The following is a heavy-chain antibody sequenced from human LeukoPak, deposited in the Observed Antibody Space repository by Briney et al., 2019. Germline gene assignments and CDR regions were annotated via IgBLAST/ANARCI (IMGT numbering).Heavy chain of an antibody. Sequence: GGSLRLSCAASGFTFSSYSMNCVRQAPGKGLEWVGRIKSKTDGGTTDYAAPVKGRFTISRDDSKNTLYLQMNSLKTEDTAVYYCTTADYYDSSGYPTAFDYWGQGTLVTVSS. D-gene: IGHD3-22*01. J-gene: IGHJ4*02. CDR2: IKSKTDGGTT. V-gene: IGHV3-15*01. CDR3: TTADYYDSSGYPTAFDY. CDR1: GFTFSSYS.